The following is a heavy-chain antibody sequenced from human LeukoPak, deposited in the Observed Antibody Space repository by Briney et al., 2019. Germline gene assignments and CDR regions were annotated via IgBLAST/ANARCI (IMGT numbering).Heavy chain of an antibody. CDR2: ISSSSSTI. CDR1: GFTFSSYS. CDR3: AREDSSSSDPFDY. D-gene: IGHD6-6*01. Sequence: PGGSLRLSCAASGFTFSSYSMNWVRQAPGKGLEWVSYISSSSSTIYYADSVKGRFTTSRDNAKNSLYLQMNSLRDEDTAVYYCAREDSSSSDPFDYWGQGTLVTVSS. J-gene: IGHJ4*02. V-gene: IGHV3-48*02.